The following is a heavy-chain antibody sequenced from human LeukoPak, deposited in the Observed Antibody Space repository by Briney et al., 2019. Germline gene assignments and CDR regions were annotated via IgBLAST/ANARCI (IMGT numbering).Heavy chain of an antibody. CDR1: GFTFSSYA. J-gene: IGHJ4*02. CDR3: ASPGGMTYGYFDY. CDR2: ISGSGGST. D-gene: IGHD1-14*01. V-gene: IGHV3-23*01. Sequence: GGSLRLSCAASGFTFSSYAMSWVRQAPGKGLEWVSAISGSGGSTYYADSVKGRFTISRDNSKNTLYLQMNSLRAEDTTVYYCASPGGMTYGYFDYWGQGTLVTVSS.